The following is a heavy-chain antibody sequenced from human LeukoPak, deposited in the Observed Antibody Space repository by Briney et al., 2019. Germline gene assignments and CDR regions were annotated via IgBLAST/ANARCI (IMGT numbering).Heavy chain of an antibody. CDR3: ASSHDSAGND. V-gene: IGHV3-7*01. J-gene: IGHJ1*01. D-gene: IGHD2-15*01. Sequence: GGSLRLSCAAPGFTFTSYGMHWVRQAPGKGLEWVANINPDGRATFYVDSVKGRFIISRDNAKNSLFLQMSSLRDDDTALYYCASSHDSAGNDWGQGTVVTVYS. CDR1: GFTFTSYG. CDR2: INPDGRAT.